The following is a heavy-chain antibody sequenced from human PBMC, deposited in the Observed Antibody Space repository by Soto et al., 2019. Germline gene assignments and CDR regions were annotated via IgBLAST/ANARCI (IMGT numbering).Heavy chain of an antibody. CDR2: IYYSGST. D-gene: IGHD5-12*01. V-gene: IGHV4-39*01. J-gene: IGHJ4*02. Sequence: QLQLQESGPGLVKPSETLSLTCTVSGGSISSSSYYWGWIRQPPGKGLEWIGSIYYSGSTYYNPSLKSRVTISVDTSKNQFSLKLSSVTAADTAVYYCARLLIVRVANDYWGQGTLVTVSS. CDR1: GGSISSSSYY. CDR3: ARLLIVRVANDY.